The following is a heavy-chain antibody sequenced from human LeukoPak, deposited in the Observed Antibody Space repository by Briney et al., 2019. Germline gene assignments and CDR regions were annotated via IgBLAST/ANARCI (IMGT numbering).Heavy chain of an antibody. CDR1: GGSMSSYY. V-gene: IGHV4-4*07. D-gene: IGHD3-3*01. Sequence: KSSETLSLTCTVSGGSMSSYYWSWIRQPAGKGLEWIGRIYTSGSTNYNPSLKSRVTMSVDTSKNQFSLKPSSVTAADTAVYYCARAGGYDFWSGYSYYYYYMDVWGKGTTVTVSS. CDR2: IYTSGST. CDR3: ARAGGYDFWSGYSYYYYYMDV. J-gene: IGHJ6*03.